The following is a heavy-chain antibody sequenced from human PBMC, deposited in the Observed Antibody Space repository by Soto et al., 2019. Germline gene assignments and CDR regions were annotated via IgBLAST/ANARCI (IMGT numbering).Heavy chain of an antibody. Sequence: QVQLVESGGGVVQPGRSLRLSCAASGFTFSSYGMHWVRQAPGKGLEWVAVISYDGSNKYYADSVKGRFTISRDNSKNTLYLQMNSLRAEDTAVYYCAEGYYFDYGGQGTLVTVSS. CDR3: AEGYYFDY. CDR1: GFTFSSYG. J-gene: IGHJ4*02. V-gene: IGHV3-30*18. CDR2: ISYDGSNK.